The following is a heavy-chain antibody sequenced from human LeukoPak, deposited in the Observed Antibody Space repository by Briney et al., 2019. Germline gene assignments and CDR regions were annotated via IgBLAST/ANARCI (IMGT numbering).Heavy chain of an antibody. Sequence: QPGGSLTLSCAPSGLTFSSFSMTGVPQAPGGGLECVSGISGSGGRTYYGDSVKGRFTISRDNSKNTLYLQMNSLRAEDTAVYYCARDAMVRGVDYFDYWGQGRLATVSS. CDR1: GLTFSSFS. CDR3: ARDAMVRGVDYFDY. CDR2: ISGSGGRT. J-gene: IGHJ4*02. D-gene: IGHD3-10*01. V-gene: IGHV3-23*01.